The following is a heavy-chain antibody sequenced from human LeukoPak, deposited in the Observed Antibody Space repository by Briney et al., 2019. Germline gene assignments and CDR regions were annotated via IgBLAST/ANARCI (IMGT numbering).Heavy chain of an antibody. CDR1: GGSISSGGYY. V-gene: IGHV4-30-2*01. D-gene: IGHD3-10*01. CDR2: IYHSGST. J-gene: IGHJ5*02. Sequence: SETLSLTCTVSGGSISSGGYYWSWIRQPPGKGLEWIGYIYHSGSTYYNPSLKSRVTMSVDTSKNQFSLKLSSVTAADTAVYYCARGRVLNWFDPWGQGTLVTVSS. CDR3: ARGRVLNWFDP.